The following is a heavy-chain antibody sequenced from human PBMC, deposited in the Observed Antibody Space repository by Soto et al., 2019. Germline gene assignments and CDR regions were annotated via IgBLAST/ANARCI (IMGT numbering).Heavy chain of an antibody. CDR3: SRWVAEPDFYPWANWVDL. D-gene: IGHD6-19*01. Sequence: QMVLQESGPGLVKPSETLSLTCNVSGGSISSFYWTWIRQPAGGRLEWIGRVYDSGSSNYNPSLKTRITMSLHRSRSQFSLRLYSEAAAETAVYYCSRWVAEPDFYPWANWVDLWGQGILVTVSS. V-gene: IGHV4-4*07. J-gene: IGHJ5*02. CDR1: GGSISSFY. CDR2: VYDSGSS.